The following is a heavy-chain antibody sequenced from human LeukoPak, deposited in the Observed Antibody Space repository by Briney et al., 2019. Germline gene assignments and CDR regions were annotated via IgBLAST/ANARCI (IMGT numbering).Heavy chain of an antibody. CDR2: ISGSGGST. D-gene: IGHD2-8*01. CDR3: AKEASYCTNGVCYSRIFDT. Sequence: GGSLGLSCAASGFTFSSYAMSWVRQAPGKGLEWVSAISGSGGSTFYADSVKGRFTMSGDNSKNTLYPQMNSLRAEDTAVYYCAKEASYCTNGVCYSRIFDTWGQGTLVTVSS. J-gene: IGHJ5*02. V-gene: IGHV3-23*01. CDR1: GFTFSSYA.